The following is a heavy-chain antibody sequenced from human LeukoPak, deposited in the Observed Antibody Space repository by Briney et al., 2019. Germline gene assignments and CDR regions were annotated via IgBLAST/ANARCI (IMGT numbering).Heavy chain of an antibody. D-gene: IGHD2-15*01. CDR2: LNAGNGLT. Sequence: ASVKVSCKASGYTFITSVMHWVRQAPGQRLEWMGWLNAGNGLTKYSQKFQGTVTITRDTSASTAYMELSSLRSEDTAVYYCATSRNSARGIDYWGQGTLVTVSS. V-gene: IGHV1-3*01. CDR1: GYTFITSV. CDR3: ATSRNSARGIDY. J-gene: IGHJ4*02.